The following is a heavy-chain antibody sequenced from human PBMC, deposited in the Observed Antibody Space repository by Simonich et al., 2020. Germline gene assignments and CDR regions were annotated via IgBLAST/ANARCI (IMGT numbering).Heavy chain of an antibody. CDR3: ARGIVGASGAFDI. Sequence: EVQLVESGGGLVKPGGSLRLSCAASGFTFSSYSMNWVRQAPCKGMDWVSSISSICRYIYYADSGKGRFTISRDNAKNSLYLQMNSLRAEDTAVYYCARGIVGASGAFDIWGQGTMVTVSS. CDR1: GFTFSSYS. V-gene: IGHV3-21*01. J-gene: IGHJ3*02. CDR2: ISSICRYI. D-gene: IGHD1-26*01.